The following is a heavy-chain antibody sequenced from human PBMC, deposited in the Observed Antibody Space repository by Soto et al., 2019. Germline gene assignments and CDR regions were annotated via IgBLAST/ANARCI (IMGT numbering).Heavy chain of an antibody. CDR3: ARLRVGVNWYFDL. Sequence: GGSLRLSCAASGFNFGDYYMSWVRQAPGKGLEWVSFVSSTGSYTKYSDSVGGRLTVSRDNGKNSLHLELNSLRVEDTAVYYCARLRVGVNWYFDLWGRGTLVTVSS. CDR2: VSSTGSYT. D-gene: IGHD1-26*01. CDR1: GFNFGDYY. J-gene: IGHJ2*01. V-gene: IGHV3-11*06.